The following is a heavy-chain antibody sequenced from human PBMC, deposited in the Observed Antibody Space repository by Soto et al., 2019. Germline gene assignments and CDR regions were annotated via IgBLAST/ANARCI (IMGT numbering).Heavy chain of an antibody. V-gene: IGHV4-59*02. CDR2: IYYSGST. CDR3: ASGPDHTQIASYPYGSAV. Sequence: SETLSLTCTVSGGSVTSYCWSWIRQPPGEGMEWIGCIYYSGSTNYNHSLKRRVTVSVDMSKNKFSLTLTSVNAAATAVYYCASGPDHTQIASYPYGSAVWGQGPTVP. CDR1: GGSVTSYC. D-gene: IGHD2-21*01. J-gene: IGHJ6*02.